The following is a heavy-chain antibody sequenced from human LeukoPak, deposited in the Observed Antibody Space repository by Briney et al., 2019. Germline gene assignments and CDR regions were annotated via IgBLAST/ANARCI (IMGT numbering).Heavy chain of an antibody. D-gene: IGHD1/OR15-1a*01. CDR1: GFTFSSYS. CDR3: ARVKVYFSRQQHQVPYYYYYGMDV. CDR2: ISSSSSYI. J-gene: IGHJ6*02. V-gene: IGHV3-21*01. Sequence: GGSLRLSCAASGFTFSSYSMNWVRQAPGKGLEWVSSISSSSSYIYYADSVKGRFTISRDNAKNSLYLQMNSLRAEDTAVYYCARVKVYFSRQQHQVPYYYYYGMDVWGQGTTVTVSS.